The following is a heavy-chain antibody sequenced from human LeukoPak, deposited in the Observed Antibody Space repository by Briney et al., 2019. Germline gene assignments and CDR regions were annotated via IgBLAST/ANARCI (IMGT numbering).Heavy chain of an antibody. V-gene: IGHV3-21*01. J-gene: IGHJ3*02. CDR2: ISSSSSYI. CDR1: GFTFSSYG. Sequence: PGGSLRLSCAASGFTFSSYGMNWVRQAPGKGLEWVSCISSSSSYIDYTDSVKGRFTISRDNAKTSLYLQMNSLRAEDTAVYYCARTKLAVAGIIQWELLPFFAFDIWGQGTMVTVSS. D-gene: IGHD1-26*01. CDR3: ARTKLAVAGIIQWELLPFFAFDI.